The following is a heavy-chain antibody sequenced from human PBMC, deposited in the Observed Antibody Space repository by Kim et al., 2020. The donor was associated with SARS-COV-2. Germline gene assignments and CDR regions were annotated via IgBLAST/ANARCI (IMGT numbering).Heavy chain of an antibody. D-gene: IGHD3-9*01. V-gene: IGHV1-46*01. Sequence: KFQGRVTMTRDTSTSTVYMELSSLRSEDTAVYYCAGDSYDILTGNNWFDPWGQGTLVTVSS. CDR3: AGDSYDILTGNNWFDP. J-gene: IGHJ5*02.